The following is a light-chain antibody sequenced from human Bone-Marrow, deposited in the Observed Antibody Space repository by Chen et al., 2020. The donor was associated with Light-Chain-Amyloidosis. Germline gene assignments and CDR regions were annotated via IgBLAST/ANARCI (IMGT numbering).Light chain of an antibody. V-gene: IGKV3-20*01. CDR1: QTISSNY. J-gene: IGKJ4*01. CDR2: GSS. Sequence: EILLTQSPGTLSLSPGEGANLSCRASQTISSNYLPWYQQKFGQAPRLLIYGSSSRATGIPDRFTGSGSGTDFTLTINRLEPEDFAMYYCQQYGTSPLTFGGGTKVEIK. CDR3: QQYGTSPLT.